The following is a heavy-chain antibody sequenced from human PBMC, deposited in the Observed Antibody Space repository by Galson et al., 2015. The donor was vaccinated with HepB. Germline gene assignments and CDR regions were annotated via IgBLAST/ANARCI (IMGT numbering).Heavy chain of an antibody. V-gene: IGHV3-48*01. Sequence: SLRLSCAASGITFSSYSMNWVRQAPGKRLAWVSDIDSSSNTMSDTDAVRGRFTISRDNAKSSLYLQMNSLRAEDTAVYYCARNSYYGPGNLSALWGQGTLVTASS. CDR3: ARNSYYGPGNLSAL. J-gene: IGHJ1*01. D-gene: IGHD3-10*01. CDR2: IDSSSNTM. CDR1: GITFSSYS.